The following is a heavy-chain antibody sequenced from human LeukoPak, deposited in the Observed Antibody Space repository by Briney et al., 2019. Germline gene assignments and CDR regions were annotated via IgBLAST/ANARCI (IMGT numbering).Heavy chain of an antibody. Sequence: PGGSLRLSYAISGFTFSSYWMSWVRQAPGKGLEWVANIKQDGSEKYYVDSVKGRFTISRDNAKNSLYLQMNSLRAEDTAVYYCAELGITMIGGVWGKGTTVTISS. J-gene: IGHJ6*04. CDR2: IKQDGSEK. D-gene: IGHD3-10*02. CDR3: AELGITMIGGV. V-gene: IGHV3-7*01. CDR1: GFTFSSYW.